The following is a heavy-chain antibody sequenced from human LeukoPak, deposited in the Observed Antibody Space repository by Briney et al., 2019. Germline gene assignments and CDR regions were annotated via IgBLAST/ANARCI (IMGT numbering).Heavy chain of an antibody. CDR2: ISWNSGSI. J-gene: IGHJ4*02. CDR1: GFTFDDYA. CDR3: AKDYYSGCDFRNFDY. Sequence: PGRSLRLSCAASGFTFDDYAMHWVRQAPGKGLEWVSGISWNSGSIGYADSVKGRFTISRDNAKNSLYLQMNSLRAEDTALYYCAKDYYSGCDFRNFDYWGQGTLVTVSS. V-gene: IGHV3-9*01. D-gene: IGHD5-12*01.